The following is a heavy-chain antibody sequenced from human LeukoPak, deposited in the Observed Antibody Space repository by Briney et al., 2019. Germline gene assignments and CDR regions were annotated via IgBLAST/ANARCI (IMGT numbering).Heavy chain of an antibody. V-gene: IGHV3-21*05. Sequence: GGSLRLSCAASGFTFSSYEMNWVRQAPGKGLEWVSYISSSSSYIYYADSVKGRFTISRDNAKNSLYLQMNSLRAEDTAVYYCARVAAAFDIWGQGTMVTVSS. D-gene: IGHD6-19*01. CDR2: ISSSSSYI. J-gene: IGHJ3*02. CDR3: ARVAAAFDI. CDR1: GFTFSSYE.